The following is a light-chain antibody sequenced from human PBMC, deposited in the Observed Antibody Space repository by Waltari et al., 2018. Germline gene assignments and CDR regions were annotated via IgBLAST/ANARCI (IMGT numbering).Light chain of an antibody. CDR3: QQTYSTSWT. CDR1: QSISTY. J-gene: IGKJ1*01. CDR2: GAA. Sequence: DIQMTQSPASLSASIGDRVTITCRASQSISTYLNWYQQKPGKAPKHLVFGAASLQSGVPSRFSGSGSGTDLTLTISSLQPEDFATYYCQQTYSTSWTFGQGTKVEI. V-gene: IGKV1-39*01.